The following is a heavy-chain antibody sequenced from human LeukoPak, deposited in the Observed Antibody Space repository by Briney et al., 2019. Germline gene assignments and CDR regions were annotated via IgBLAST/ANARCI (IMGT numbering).Heavy chain of an antibody. J-gene: IGHJ3*02. D-gene: IGHD1-26*01. CDR1: GDSVSSDSAT. V-gene: IGHV6-1*01. CDR2: TYYKSKWYN. Sequence: SQTLSLTCAISGDSVSSDSATWNWIRQSPSRGLEWLGRTYYKSKWYNDYAVSVKSRITINSDTSKNQFSLQLNSVTPEDTAVYYCARVSSPWSPRDAFDIWGQGTMVTVSS. CDR3: ARVSSPWSPRDAFDI.